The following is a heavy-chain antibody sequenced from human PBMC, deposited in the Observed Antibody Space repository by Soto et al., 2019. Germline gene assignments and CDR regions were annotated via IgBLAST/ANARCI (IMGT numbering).Heavy chain of an antibody. J-gene: IGHJ4*02. D-gene: IGHD1-26*01. CDR3: ARERRWEPLLY. Sequence: QVQLVQSGPEVKKPGASVKVSCKGSGYTFSNYGVTWVRQAPGQGLERLGWVSDYNRNTDYAQKFEDRATMTIDTSTNTAYLELRGLTPDDTAVYYCARERRWEPLLYWGQGTL. CDR1: GYTFSNYG. CDR2: VSDYNRNT. V-gene: IGHV1-18*01.